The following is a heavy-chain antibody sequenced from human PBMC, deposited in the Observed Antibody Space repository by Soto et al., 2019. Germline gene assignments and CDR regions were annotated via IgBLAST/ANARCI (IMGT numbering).Heavy chain of an antibody. CDR1: GGSISSGDYY. D-gene: IGHD3-22*01. Sequence: PSETLSLTCTVSGGSISSGDYYWSWIRQPPGKGLEWIGYIYYSGSTYYNPSLKSRVTISVDTSKNQFSLKLSSVTAADTAVYYCARDQCTDYYDSSGYLLNWGQGTLVTVSS. CDR2: IYYSGST. CDR3: ARDQCTDYYDSSGYLLN. V-gene: IGHV4-30-4*01. J-gene: IGHJ4*02.